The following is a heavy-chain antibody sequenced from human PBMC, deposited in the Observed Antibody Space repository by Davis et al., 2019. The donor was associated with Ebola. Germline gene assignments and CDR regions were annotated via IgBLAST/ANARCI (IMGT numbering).Heavy chain of an antibody. CDR3: ARHLRHSSSPRYYYYGMDV. J-gene: IGHJ6*02. Sequence: GESLKISCKGSGYSFTSYWIGWVRQMPGKGLEWMGIIYPGDSDTRYSPSFQGQVTISADKSISTAYLQWSSLKASDTAMYYCARHLRHSSSPRYYYYGMDVWGQGTTVTVSS. D-gene: IGHD6-13*01. V-gene: IGHV5-51*01. CDR2: IYPGDSDT. CDR1: GYSFTSYW.